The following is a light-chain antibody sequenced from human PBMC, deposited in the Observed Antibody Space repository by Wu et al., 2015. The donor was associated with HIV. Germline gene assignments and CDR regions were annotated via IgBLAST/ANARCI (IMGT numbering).Light chain of an antibody. V-gene: IGKV1-5*03. CDR1: QTISNW. Sequence: DIQMTQSPSTLSASVGDRVTITCRASQTISNWLAWYQQKPGKAPKLLMYTASSLESGVPSRFSGFGSGTEFTLTISRLQPDDFATYYCQQYNTYPYTFGQGTKLE. CDR3: QQYNTYPYT. J-gene: IGKJ2*01. CDR2: TAS.